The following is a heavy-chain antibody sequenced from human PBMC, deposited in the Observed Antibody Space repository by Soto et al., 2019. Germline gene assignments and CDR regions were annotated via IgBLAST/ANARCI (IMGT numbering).Heavy chain of an antibody. V-gene: IGHV3-66*01. CDR1: GFTFSSNY. CDR2: IYSGGST. J-gene: IGHJ4*02. Sequence: GGSLRLSCAASGFTFSSNYMSWVRQAPGKGLEWVSVIYSGGSTYYADSVKGRFTISRDNSKNTLYLQMNSLRAEDTAVYYCARGSDGYNYYLDYWGQGTLVTVSS. D-gene: IGHD5-12*01. CDR3: ARGSDGYNYYLDY.